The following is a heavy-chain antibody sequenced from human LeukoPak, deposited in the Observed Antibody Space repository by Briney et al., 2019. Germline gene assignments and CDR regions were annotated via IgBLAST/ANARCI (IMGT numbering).Heavy chain of an antibody. D-gene: IGHD3-10*01. Sequence: GSLRLSCAASGFTFSSYSMNWVRQAPGKGLEWIGEINHSGSTNYNPSLKSRVTISVDTSKNQFSLKLSSVTAADTAVYYCAREGGPVSWGVPHGMDVWGQGTTVTVSS. J-gene: IGHJ6*02. V-gene: IGHV4-34*01. CDR3: AREGGPVSWGVPHGMDV. CDR1: GFTFSSYS. CDR2: INHSGST.